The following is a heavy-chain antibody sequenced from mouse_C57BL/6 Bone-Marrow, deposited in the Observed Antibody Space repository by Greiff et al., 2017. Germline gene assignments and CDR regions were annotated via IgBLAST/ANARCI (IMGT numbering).Heavy chain of an antibody. D-gene: IGHD2-2*01. CDR2: INPNNGGT. CDR3: ARWLPCHAMDY. J-gene: IGHJ4*01. CDR1: GYTFTDYY. Sequence: VQLQQSGPELVKPGASVKISCKASGYTFTDYYMNWVKQSHGKSLAWIGDINPNNGGTSYNQKFKGKATLTVDKSSSTAYMELRSLTSGDSAVYYCARWLPCHAMDYWGQGTSVTVSS. V-gene: IGHV1-26*01.